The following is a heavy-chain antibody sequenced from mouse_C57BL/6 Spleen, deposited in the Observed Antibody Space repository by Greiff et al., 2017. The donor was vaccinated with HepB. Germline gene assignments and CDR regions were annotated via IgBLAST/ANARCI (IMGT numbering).Heavy chain of an antibody. CDR2: IDPSDSYT. Sequence: HVQLQQPGAELVKPGASVKLSCKASGYTFTSYWMQWVKQRPGQGLEWIGEIDPSDSYTNYNQKFKGKATLTVDTSSSTAYMQLSSLTSEDSAVYYCARGETGPYYFDYWGQGTTLTVSS. CDR1: GYTFTSYW. V-gene: IGHV1-50*01. CDR3: ARGETGPYYFDY. J-gene: IGHJ2*01. D-gene: IGHD4-1*01.